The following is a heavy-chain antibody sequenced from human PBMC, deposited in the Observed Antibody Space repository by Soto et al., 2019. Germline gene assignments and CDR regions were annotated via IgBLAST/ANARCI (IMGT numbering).Heavy chain of an antibody. CDR2: ISSSGSTI. CDR3: ARDKIYCSGGSCYSEHFDY. CDR1: GFTFSDYC. Sequence: GGSLRLSCAASGFTFSDYCMSWIRQAPGKGLEWVSYISSSGSTIYYADSVKGRFTISRDNAKNSLYLQMNSLRAEDTAVYYCARDKIYCSGGSCYSEHFDYWGQGTLVTVSS. V-gene: IGHV3-11*01. D-gene: IGHD2-15*01. J-gene: IGHJ4*02.